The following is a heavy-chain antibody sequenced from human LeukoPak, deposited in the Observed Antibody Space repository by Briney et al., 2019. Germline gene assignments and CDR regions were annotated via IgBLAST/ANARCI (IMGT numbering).Heavy chain of an antibody. CDR3: TTDVKIVVFTYFQD. Sequence: GGSLRLSCEVSGVTFPNTWMNWVRQTPGKGLEWVGRIKSRIDGGTADYAAPVKGRFTISRIDSRNTLYLQMNSLKTEDTALYYCTTDVKIVVFTYFQDWGQGTLVTVSS. J-gene: IGHJ1*01. V-gene: IGHV3-15*01. CDR2: IKSRIDGGTA. D-gene: IGHD3-22*01. CDR1: GVTFPNTW.